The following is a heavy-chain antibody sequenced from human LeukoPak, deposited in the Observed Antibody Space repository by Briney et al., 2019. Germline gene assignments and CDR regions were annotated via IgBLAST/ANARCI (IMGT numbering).Heavy chain of an antibody. CDR2: IRYDGSNT. V-gene: IGHV3-30*02. Sequence: GGSLRLSCAASGFTFSTYDMHWVRQAPGKGLEWVAFIRYDGSNTYYADSVKGRFTISRDNSQSTLSLQMHSLRAEDTAVYYCPFPPALYSGLPRGQGTLVTVSS. D-gene: IGHD5-12*01. CDR1: GFTFSTYD. CDR3: PFPPALYSGLP. J-gene: IGHJ5*02.